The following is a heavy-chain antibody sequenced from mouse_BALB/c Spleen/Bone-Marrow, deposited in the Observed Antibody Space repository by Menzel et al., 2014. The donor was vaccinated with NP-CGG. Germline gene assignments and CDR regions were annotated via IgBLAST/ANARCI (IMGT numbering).Heavy chain of an antibody. D-gene: IGHD2-1*01. V-gene: IGHV5-17*02. CDR2: ISSGSSTI. CDR3: ARYYGNYSGYFDV. J-gene: IGHJ1*01. CDR1: GFTFSSFG. Sequence: EVKLVESGGGLVQPGGSRKLSCAASGFTFSSFGMHWVRQAPEKGLEWVAYISSGSSTIYYADTVRGRFTISRDNPKNTLFLQMTSLGSEDTAMYYCARYYGNYSGYFDVWGAGTTVTVSS.